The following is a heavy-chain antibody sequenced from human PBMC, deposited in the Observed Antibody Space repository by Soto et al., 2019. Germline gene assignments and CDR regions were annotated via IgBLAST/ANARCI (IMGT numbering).Heavy chain of an antibody. J-gene: IGHJ4*02. D-gene: IGHD1-1*01. Sequence: SETLSLTCPVSCGTIRHYYWIWIRQPPWKGLDLIVYIYNSGRTNYNPSLKSRVTISVDMSKNQFYLNLSSVTAADTAVYYCARGTWVNPPPYFFDFWGQGSLVNVSS. CDR1: CGTIRHYY. V-gene: IGHV4-59*01. CDR3: ARGTWVNPPPYFFDF. CDR2: IYNSGRT.